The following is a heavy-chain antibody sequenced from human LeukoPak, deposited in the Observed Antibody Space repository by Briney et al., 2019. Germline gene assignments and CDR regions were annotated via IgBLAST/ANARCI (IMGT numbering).Heavy chain of an antibody. D-gene: IGHD1-26*01. CDR3: ARERYSGSYKPFDY. J-gene: IGHJ4*02. CDR1: GYTFTDYY. CDR2: INPNSGGT. Sequence: ASVKVSCKASGYTFTDYYMHWVRQAPGQGLEWMGWINPNSGGTIYAQKFQGRVTMTRDTSISTAYMELSRLRSDDTAVYYCARERYSGSYKPFDYWGQGTLVTVSS. V-gene: IGHV1-2*02.